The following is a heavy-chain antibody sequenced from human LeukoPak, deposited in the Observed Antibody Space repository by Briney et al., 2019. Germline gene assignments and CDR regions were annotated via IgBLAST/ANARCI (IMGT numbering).Heavy chain of an antibody. CDR1: GFTFSSYG. CDR2: ISGSVGTI. Sequence: PGGSLRLSCAASGFTFSSYGMSWVRQAPGKGLEWVSSISGSVGTIYYADSVKGRFTISRDNSKNTLYLQMNSLRVEDTAIYYCARDPYNGAYSEGYYYYYMDVWGKGTTVTVSS. D-gene: IGHD1-1*01. CDR3: ARDPYNGAYSEGYYYYYMDV. J-gene: IGHJ6*03. V-gene: IGHV3-23*01.